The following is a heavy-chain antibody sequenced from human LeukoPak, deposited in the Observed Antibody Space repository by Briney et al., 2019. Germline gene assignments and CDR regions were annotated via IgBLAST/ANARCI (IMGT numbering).Heavy chain of an antibody. CDR3: ARGKLRRGDYLYYYGMDV. CDR1: GDSVSSNSAA. D-gene: IGHD4-17*01. J-gene: IGHJ6*02. Sequence: SQTLSLTRAISGDSVSSNSAAWNWIRQSPSRGLEWLGRTYYRSKWYNDYAVSVKSRITINPDTSQNQFSLQLNSVTPEDTAVYYCARGKLRRGDYLYYYGMDVWGQGTTVTVSS. V-gene: IGHV6-1*01. CDR2: TYYRSKWYN.